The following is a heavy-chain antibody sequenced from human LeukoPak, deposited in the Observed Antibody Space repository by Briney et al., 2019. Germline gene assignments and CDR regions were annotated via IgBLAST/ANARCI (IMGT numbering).Heavy chain of an antibody. J-gene: IGHJ3*02. CDR1: GLTFSSHW. V-gene: IGHV3-74*01. D-gene: IGHD3-10*01. CDR3: ARALSRGAGSDAFDI. Sequence: GGSLRLSCAASGLTFSSHWMHWVRQAPGKGLVWVSRITNDGSSTTYADSVKGRFTISRDNSKNTLYLQMNSLRAEDTAVYYCARALSRGAGSDAFDIWGQGTMVTVSS. CDR2: ITNDGSST.